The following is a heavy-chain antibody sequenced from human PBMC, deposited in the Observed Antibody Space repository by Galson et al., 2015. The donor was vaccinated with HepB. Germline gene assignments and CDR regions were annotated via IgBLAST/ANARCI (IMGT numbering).Heavy chain of an antibody. CDR3: ARGGNYDSSLEADY. V-gene: IGHV4-59*01. D-gene: IGHD3-22*01. Sequence: LTCTVSGGSISSYYWSWIRQPPGKGLEWIGYIYYSGSTNYNPSLKSRVTISVDTSKNQFSLKLSSVTAADTAVYYCARGGNYDSSLEADYWGQGTLVTVSS. CDR2: IYYSGST. CDR1: GGSISSYY. J-gene: IGHJ4*02.